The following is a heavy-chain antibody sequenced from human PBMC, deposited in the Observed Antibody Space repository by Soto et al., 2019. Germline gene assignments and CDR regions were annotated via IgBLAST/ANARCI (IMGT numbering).Heavy chain of an antibody. D-gene: IGHD3-22*01. CDR2: IYYSGST. J-gene: IGHJ4*02. CDR1: GGSISGYY. Sequence: SETLSLTCTVSGGSISGYYWSWIRQPPGKGLEWIGYIYYSGSTNYNPSLKSRVTISVDTSKNQFSLKLSSVTAADTAVYYCARGGAHYESWGPIDYWGQGTLVTVSS. CDR3: ARGGAHYESWGPIDY. V-gene: IGHV4-59*01.